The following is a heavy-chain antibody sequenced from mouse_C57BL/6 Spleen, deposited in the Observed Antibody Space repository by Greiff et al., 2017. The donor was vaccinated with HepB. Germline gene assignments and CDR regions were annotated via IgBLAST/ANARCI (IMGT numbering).Heavy chain of an antibody. V-gene: IGHV5-17*01. J-gene: IGHJ3*01. CDR3: ATPCITTVVATPFAY. D-gene: IGHD1-1*01. CDR1: GFTFSDYG. CDR2: ISSGSSTI. Sequence: EVQLVESGGGLVKPGGSLKLSCAASGFTFSDYGMHWVRQAPEKGLEWVAYISSGSSTIYYADTVKGRFTISRDNAKNTLFLQMTSLRSEDTAMYYCATPCITTVVATPFAYWGQGTLVTVSA.